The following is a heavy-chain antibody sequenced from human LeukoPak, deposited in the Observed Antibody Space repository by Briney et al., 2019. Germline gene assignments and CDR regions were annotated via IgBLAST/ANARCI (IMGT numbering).Heavy chain of an antibody. CDR3: AKNLLGSESFSWYFDL. CDR2: ISDSGGST. D-gene: IGHD1-26*01. Sequence: QTGGSLILSCSASGFPFSSYAMHWVRQAPGKGLEYVSAISDSGGSTYYADSVKGRFTISRDNSKNTLYLQMSSLRAEDTAVYYCAKNLLGSESFSWYFDLWGRGTLVTVSS. V-gene: IGHV3-64D*09. CDR1: GFPFSSYA. J-gene: IGHJ2*01.